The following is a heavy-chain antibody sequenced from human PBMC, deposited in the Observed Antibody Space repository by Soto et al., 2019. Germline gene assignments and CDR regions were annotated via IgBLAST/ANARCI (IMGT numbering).Heavy chain of an antibody. J-gene: IGHJ3*01. CDR2: ISYDGSNK. CDR3: ANGQDYYDSSGY. Sequence: HPGGSLRLSCAASGFTFSSYGMHWVRQAPGKGLEWVAVISYDGSNKYYADSVKGRFTISRDNSKNTLYLQMNSLRAEDTAVYYCANGQDYYDSSGYWGQGTMVTVS. V-gene: IGHV3-30*18. CDR1: GFTFSSYG. D-gene: IGHD3-22*01.